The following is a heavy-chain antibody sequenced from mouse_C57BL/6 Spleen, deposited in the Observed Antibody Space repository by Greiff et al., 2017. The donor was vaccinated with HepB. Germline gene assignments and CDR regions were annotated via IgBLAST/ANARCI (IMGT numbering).Heavy chain of an antibody. J-gene: IGHJ2*01. CDR3: ARGSGLRQGFFDY. CDR1: GFTFSDYG. V-gene: IGHV5-17*01. D-gene: IGHD2-4*01. Sequence: EVQRVESGGGLVKPGGSLKLSCAASGFTFSDYGMHWVRQAPEKGLEWVAYISSGSSTIYYADTVKGRFTISRDNAKNTLFLQMTSLRSEDTAMYYCARGSGLRQGFFDYWGQGTTLTVSS. CDR2: ISSGSSTI.